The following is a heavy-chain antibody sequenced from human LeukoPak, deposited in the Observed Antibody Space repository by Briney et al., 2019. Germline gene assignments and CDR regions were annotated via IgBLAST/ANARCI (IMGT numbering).Heavy chain of an antibody. CDR1: GYDXTSVG. J-gene: IGHJ4*02. D-gene: IGHD6-19*01. CDR3: ARAGSGSGWYFDY. Sequence: GASVKVSCKASGYDXTSVGITWVRQAPGQGLEWMGWTSPYNGNTRYVQKLQGRVTMTTDTSTSTAYMELRSLRFDDTAVYYCARAGSGSGWYFDYWGQGTLVTVSS. V-gene: IGHV1-18*01. CDR2: TSPYNGNT.